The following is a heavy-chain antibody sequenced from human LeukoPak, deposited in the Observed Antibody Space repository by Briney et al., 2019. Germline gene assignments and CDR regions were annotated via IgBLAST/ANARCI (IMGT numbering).Heavy chain of an antibody. CDR3: ARVSWELLGDGIDY. CDR1: GFTFSSYW. CDR2: ISSSSSYI. J-gene: IGHJ4*02. Sequence: GGSLRLSCAASGFTFSSYWMSWVRQAPGKGLEWVSSISSSSSYIYYADSVKGRFTISRDNAKNSLYLQMNSLRAEDTAVYYCARVSWELLGDGIDYWGQGTLVTVSS. D-gene: IGHD1-26*01. V-gene: IGHV3-21*01.